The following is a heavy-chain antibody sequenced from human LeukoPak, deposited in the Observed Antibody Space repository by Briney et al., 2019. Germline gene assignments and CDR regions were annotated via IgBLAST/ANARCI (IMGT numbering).Heavy chain of an antibody. CDR1: GFMLDDYG. J-gene: IGHJ4*02. Sequence: GGSLRLSCAASGFMLDDYGMSWVRQAPGKGLEWVSGINWNGGRTGYADSVKGRFTISRDNAKNSLYLQMNSLRAEDTALYYCARDYDYGDYPGYWGQGALVTVSS. CDR2: INWNGGRT. D-gene: IGHD4-17*01. CDR3: ARDYDYGDYPGY. V-gene: IGHV3-20*04.